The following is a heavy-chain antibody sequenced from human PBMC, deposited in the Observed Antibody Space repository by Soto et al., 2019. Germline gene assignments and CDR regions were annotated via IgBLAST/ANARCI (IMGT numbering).Heavy chain of an antibody. CDR3: ARDGVALVVVTAIHYYGMDV. Sequence: GGSLRLSCAASGFTFSSYSMNWVRQAPGKGLEWVSSISSSSSYIYYADSVKGRFTISRDNAKNSLYLQMNSLRAEDTAVYYCARDGVALVVVTAIHYYGMDVWGQGTTVTVSS. V-gene: IGHV3-21*01. D-gene: IGHD2-21*02. J-gene: IGHJ6*02. CDR1: GFTFSSYS. CDR2: ISSSSSYI.